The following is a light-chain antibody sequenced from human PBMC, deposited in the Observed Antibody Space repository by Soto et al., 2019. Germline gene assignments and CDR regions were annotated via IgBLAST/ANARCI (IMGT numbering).Light chain of an antibody. CDR3: MQGTHWPIT. V-gene: IGKV2-28*01. Sequence: DIVMTQSPLSLPVTPGEAASISCRSSQSLLHSNGYNYVDWYLQKAGQSPHLLIYLGSIRASGVPARFSGSGSGTDFALKISRVEAEDVGVYYCMQGTHWPITFGQGTRLEIK. CDR2: LGS. CDR1: QSLLHSNGYNY. J-gene: IGKJ5*01.